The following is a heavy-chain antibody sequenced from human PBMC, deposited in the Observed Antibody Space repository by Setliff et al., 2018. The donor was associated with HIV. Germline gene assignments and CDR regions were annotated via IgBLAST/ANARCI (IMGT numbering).Heavy chain of an antibody. CDR2: IYYSGST. CDR1: GGSISSGGYY. J-gene: IGHJ2*01. Sequence: SETLSLTCTVSGGSISSGGYYRSWSRQHPGKGLEWIGNIYYSGSTYYNPSLTSRATISVDTSKNHFSLKLTSVTAADTAVYYCARALGIGGWYFDLWGRGTLVTRLL. D-gene: IGHD7-27*01. V-gene: IGHV4-31*03. CDR3: ARALGIGGWYFDL.